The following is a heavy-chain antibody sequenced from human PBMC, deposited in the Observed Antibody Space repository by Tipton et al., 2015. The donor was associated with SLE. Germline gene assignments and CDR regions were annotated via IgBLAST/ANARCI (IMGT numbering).Heavy chain of an antibody. V-gene: IGHV3-7*01. Sequence: SLRLSCAVSGFTFSNSWMIWVRQAPGKGLEWVANIKEDGSAKNYVDSVRGRFTISRENAKNSLYLQMNSLRVGDTAVYYCARELTDTYSKGWYFDLWGRGTLVTVSS. CDR3: ARELTDTYSKGWYFDL. D-gene: IGHD1-26*01. J-gene: IGHJ2*01. CDR1: GFTFSNSW. CDR2: IKEDGSAK.